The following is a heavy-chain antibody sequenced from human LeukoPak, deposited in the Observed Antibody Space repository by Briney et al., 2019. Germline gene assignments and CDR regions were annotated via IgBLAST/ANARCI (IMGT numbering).Heavy chain of an antibody. J-gene: IGHJ4*02. V-gene: IGHV3-74*01. CDR1: GFTFSNYW. CDR3: ARGGDSSNWYPGYFDY. Sequence: GGSLRPSCAASGFTFSNYWMHWVRQAPGKGPVWVSRIKSDGSSTRFADSVQGRFTISRDNGKNTLYLQMNSLRAEDTAVYYCARGGDSSNWYPGYFDYWGQGALVTVSS. CDR2: IKSDGSST. D-gene: IGHD6-13*01.